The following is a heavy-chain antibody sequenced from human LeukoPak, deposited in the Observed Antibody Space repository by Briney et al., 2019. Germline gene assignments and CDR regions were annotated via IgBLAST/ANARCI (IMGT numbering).Heavy chain of an antibody. J-gene: IGHJ4*02. CDR2: ISAYNGNA. Sequence: ASVKVSCKASGYTFTSYGISWVRQAPGQGLEWRGWISAYNGNANYAQKLQGRVTMTTDTSTSTAYMELRSLRSDDTAVYYCARGDGNYYDSSGYFDYWGQGTLVTVSS. CDR1: GYTFTSYG. CDR3: ARGDGNYYDSSGYFDY. V-gene: IGHV1-18*01. D-gene: IGHD3-22*01.